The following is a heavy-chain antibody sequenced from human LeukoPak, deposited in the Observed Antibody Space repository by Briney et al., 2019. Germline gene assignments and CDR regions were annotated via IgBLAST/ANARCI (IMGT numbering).Heavy chain of an antibody. D-gene: IGHD4-23*01. J-gene: IGHJ3*02. CDR2: INSDGSST. CDR1: GFTFSSYW. Sequence: PGGSLRLSCEASGFTFSSYWMHWVRQAPGKGLAWVSRINSDGSSTSYADSVKGRFTISRDNAKNTLYLQMNSLRAEDTAVYYCTRLPTVVQGGDIWGQGTMVTVSS. CDR3: TRLPTVVQGGDI. V-gene: IGHV3-74*01.